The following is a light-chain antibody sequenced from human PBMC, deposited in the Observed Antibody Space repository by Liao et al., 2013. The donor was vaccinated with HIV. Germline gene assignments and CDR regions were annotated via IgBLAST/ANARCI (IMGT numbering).Light chain of an antibody. J-gene: IGLJ3*02. CDR3: QVWDTSSAHQV. CDR2: HDT. V-gene: IGLV3-21*04. CDR1: NIGSRG. Sequence: YVLTQPPSVSVAPGQTAVITCGGNNIGSRGVHWYQQKPGQAPVLVISHDTDRPSGIPARFSASNSGNTATLTISRVEAGDEADYYCQVWDTSSAHQVFGGGTKLTVL.